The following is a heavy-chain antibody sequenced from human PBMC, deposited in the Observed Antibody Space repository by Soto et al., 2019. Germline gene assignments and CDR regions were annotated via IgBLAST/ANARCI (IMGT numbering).Heavy chain of an antibody. CDR2: IIPIFGTA. V-gene: IGHV1-69*13. CDR3: ARDKAAITMVRGNYYYYGMDV. CDR1: GGTFSSYA. Sequence: ASVKVSCKASGGTFSSYAISWVRQAPGQGLEWMGGIIPIFGTANYAQKFQGRVTITADESTSTAYMELSSLRSEDTAVYYCARDKAAITMVRGNYYYYGMDVWGQGTTVTV. J-gene: IGHJ6*02. D-gene: IGHD3-10*01.